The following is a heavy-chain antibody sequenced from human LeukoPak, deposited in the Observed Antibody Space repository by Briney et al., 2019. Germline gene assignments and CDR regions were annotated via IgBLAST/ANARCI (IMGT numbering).Heavy chain of an antibody. CDR3: ARDALSAARAKRRNNWFDP. CDR1: GGSLSGYY. V-gene: IGHV4-34*01. D-gene: IGHD2-2*01. J-gene: IGHJ5*02. CDR2: INHSGST. Sequence: SETLSLTCAVYGGSLSGYYWGWIRQPPGKGLEWIGEINHSGSTTYNPSLKSRVTISVDTSKNQFSLKLSSVTAADTAVYYCARDALSAARAKRRNNWFDPWGQGTLVTVSS.